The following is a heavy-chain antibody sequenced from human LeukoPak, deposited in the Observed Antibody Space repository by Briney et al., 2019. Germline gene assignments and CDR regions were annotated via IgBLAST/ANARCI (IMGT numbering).Heavy chain of an antibody. Sequence: GGSLRLSCAASGFTFSSYAMSWVRQAPGKGLEWVSAIGGSGAGTYYADSVKGRFTISRDNSKNTLYLQMNSLRAEDTAVYYCAKEGGIVVVTAHDYWGQGTLVTVSS. V-gene: IGHV3-23*01. D-gene: IGHD2-21*02. CDR3: AKEGGIVVVTAHDY. CDR2: IGGSGAGT. J-gene: IGHJ4*02. CDR1: GFTFSSYA.